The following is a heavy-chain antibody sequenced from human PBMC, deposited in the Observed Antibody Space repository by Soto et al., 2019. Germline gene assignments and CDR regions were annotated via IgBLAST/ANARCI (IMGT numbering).Heavy chain of an antibody. CDR2: ISAYNGNT. CDR1: GYTFTSYG. J-gene: IGHJ4*02. D-gene: IGHD2-15*01. V-gene: IGHV1-18*01. CDR3: AVGYCSGGSCHHFDY. Sequence: ASVKIDCKASGYTFTSYGMSGVRQAPGQGLEWMGWISAYNGNTNYAQKLQGRVTMTTDTSTSTAYMELRSLRSDDTAVYYCAVGYCSGGSCHHFDYWGQGTLVTVSS.